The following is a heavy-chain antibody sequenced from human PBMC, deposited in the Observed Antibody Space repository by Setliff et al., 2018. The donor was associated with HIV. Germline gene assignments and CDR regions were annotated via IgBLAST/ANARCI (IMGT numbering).Heavy chain of an antibody. Sequence: GSLRLSCVTSGFTFGGYDMHWVRQPVGKGLEWVSAIGTLADAYYPDSVKGRFTMSRENAKASVYLQMNSLRDEDTAVYYCVRQSGSWHAGSGAFDIWGQGTMVTVSS. CDR2: IGTLADA. CDR1: GFTFGGYD. D-gene: IGHD1-26*01. J-gene: IGHJ3*02. CDR3: VRQSGSWHAGSGAFDI. V-gene: IGHV3-13*01.